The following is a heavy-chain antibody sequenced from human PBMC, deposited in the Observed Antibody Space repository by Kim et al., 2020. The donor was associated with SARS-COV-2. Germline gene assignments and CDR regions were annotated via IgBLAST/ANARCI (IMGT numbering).Heavy chain of an antibody. Sequence: GGSLRLSCAASGFTFSSYSMNWVRQAPGKGLEWVSFISSSSSYIYSADSVKGRSTIARDNAKNSLYLQMNRLRAEDTAVYYWARDHGYSYGYSFYYCGQEALVTPSS. CDR2: ISSSSSYI. J-gene: IGHJ4*02. V-gene: IGHV3-21*01. CDR1: GFTFSSYS. D-gene: IGHD5-18*01. CDR3: ARDHGYSYGYSFYY.